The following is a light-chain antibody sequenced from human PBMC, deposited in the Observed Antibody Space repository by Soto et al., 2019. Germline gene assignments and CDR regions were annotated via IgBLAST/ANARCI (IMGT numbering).Light chain of an antibody. Sequence: DIQMTQSPSTLSASVGDRVTITCRASQSISSWLAWYQQKPGKAPKLLIYDASSFESGVPSRFSGSGSVTEFTLTITSLQPDDFANYYYEQYNSYPWTFGQGTKVEIK. V-gene: IGKV1-5*01. CDR1: QSISSW. CDR3: EQYNSYPWT. J-gene: IGKJ1*01. CDR2: DAS.